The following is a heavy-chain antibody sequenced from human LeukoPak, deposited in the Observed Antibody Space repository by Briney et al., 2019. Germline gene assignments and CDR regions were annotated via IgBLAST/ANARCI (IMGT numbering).Heavy chain of an antibody. CDR1: GYTFTSYD. Sequence: GASVKVSCKASGYTFTSYDINWVRQATGQGLEWMGWMNPNSGNTGYAQKFQGRVTMTRNTSISTAYMELSSLRSEDTAVYYCAKDCAYSSGWYSSVAFDYWGQGTLVTVSS. CDR3: AKDCAYSSGWYSSVAFDY. J-gene: IGHJ4*02. CDR2: MNPNSGNT. D-gene: IGHD6-19*01. V-gene: IGHV1-8*01.